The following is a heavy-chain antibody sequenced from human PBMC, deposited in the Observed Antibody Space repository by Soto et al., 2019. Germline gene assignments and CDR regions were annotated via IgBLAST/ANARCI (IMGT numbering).Heavy chain of an antibody. V-gene: IGHV3-15*01. CDR1: GFNFSNAW. D-gene: IGHD4-17*01. J-gene: IGHJ4*02. CDR2: IKSKTDGGTT. Sequence: EVQLVESGGGLVKPGGSLRLSCAASGFNFSNAWMSWVRQAPGKGLEWVGRIKSKTDGGTTDYAAPVKGRFTISRDDSKNTLYLQMNSLKTDDTAVYYCTTVLWTTVTTDLDYWGQGTLVTVSS. CDR3: TTVLWTTVTTDLDY.